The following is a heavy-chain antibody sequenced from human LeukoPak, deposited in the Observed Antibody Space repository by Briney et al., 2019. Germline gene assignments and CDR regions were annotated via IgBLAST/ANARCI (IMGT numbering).Heavy chain of an antibody. CDR2: IYSGGST. Sequence: GGSLRLSGAASGFTFSSYWMSWVRQAPGKGLEGGSVIYSGGSTYYADSVKVRFTISRDNPKNTLYLQMNSLRAEDTAVYYCDYGLSQHWGQGTLVTVSS. D-gene: IGHD4-17*01. CDR1: GFTFSSYW. V-gene: IGHV3-53*01. CDR3: DYGLSQH. J-gene: IGHJ1*01.